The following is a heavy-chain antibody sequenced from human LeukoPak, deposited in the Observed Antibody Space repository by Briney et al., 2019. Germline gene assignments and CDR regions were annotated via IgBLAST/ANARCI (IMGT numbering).Heavy chain of an antibody. CDR2: IKQGGSEK. V-gene: IGHV3-7*02. CDR3: TRYIADSSGSPSPSAFNI. D-gene: IGHD3-22*01. J-gene: IGHJ3*02. CDR1: GFTFSAYW. Sequence: PGGSLRLSCAASGFTFSAYWMRWVRQAPGKGLNWVANIKQGGSEKYYMDSVKGRFTISRDNAKNSLYLQRNSLRVEDTAVYYCTRYIADSSGSPSPSAFNIWGQGTMVTVSS.